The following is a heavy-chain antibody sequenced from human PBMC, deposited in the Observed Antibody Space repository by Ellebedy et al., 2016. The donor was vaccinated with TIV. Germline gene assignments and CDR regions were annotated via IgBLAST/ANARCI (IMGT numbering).Heavy chain of an antibody. D-gene: IGHD6-13*01. Sequence: GGSLRLSXAASGFTFSSYTMRWVRQAPGKGLEWVSDISGSGGGTYYADSVKGRFTISRDNSKNTLYLQMNSPRVEDTAVYYCAKGITAAVVEGSLLDPWGQGTLVTVSS. V-gene: IGHV3-23*01. CDR1: GFTFSSYT. J-gene: IGHJ5*02. CDR3: AKGITAAVVEGSLLDP. CDR2: ISGSGGGT.